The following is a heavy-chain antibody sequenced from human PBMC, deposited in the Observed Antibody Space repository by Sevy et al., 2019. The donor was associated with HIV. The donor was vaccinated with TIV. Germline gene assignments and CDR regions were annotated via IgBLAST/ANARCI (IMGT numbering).Heavy chain of an antibody. CDR3: ARDPTGAAAAMSWFDP. CDR2: INPNSGGT. J-gene: IGHJ5*02. CDR1: GYTFTGYY. V-gene: IGHV1-2*02. D-gene: IGHD2-2*01. Sequence: ASVKVSCKASGYTFTGYYIHWVRQAPGQGLEWMGWINPNSGGTNSAQKFQGRVTMTRDTSISTAYMERSRLRSDDTAVYYCARDPTGAAAAMSWFDPWGQGTLVTVSS.